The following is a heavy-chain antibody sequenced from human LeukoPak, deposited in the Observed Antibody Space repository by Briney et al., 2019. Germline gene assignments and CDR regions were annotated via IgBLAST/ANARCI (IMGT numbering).Heavy chain of an antibody. CDR3: ARDPLGAPYYFDY. D-gene: IGHD3-16*01. CDR1: GFTFSSYS. CDR2: ISSSSSYI. Sequence: RGSLRLSCAASGFTFSSYSMNWVRQAPGKGLEWVSSISSSSSYIYYADSVKGRFTISRDNAKNSLYLQMNSLRAEDTAVYYCARDPLGAPYYFDYWGQGTLVTVSS. V-gene: IGHV3-21*01. J-gene: IGHJ4*02.